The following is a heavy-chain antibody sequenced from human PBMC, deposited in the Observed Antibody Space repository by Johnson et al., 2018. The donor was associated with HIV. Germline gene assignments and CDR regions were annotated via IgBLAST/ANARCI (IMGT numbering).Heavy chain of an antibody. J-gene: IGHJ3*02. CDR2: ISYDGSNK. Sequence: QVQLVESGGGVVQPGRSLRLSCAASGFTFSSYAMHWVRQAPGKGLAWVAVISYDGSNKYYADSVKGRFTISRDNSKNTLYLQMNSLRAEDTAVYYCARVAPAHDAFDIWGQGTMVTVSS. V-gene: IGHV3-30*04. CDR1: GFTFSSYA. D-gene: IGHD2-2*01. CDR3: ARVAPAHDAFDI.